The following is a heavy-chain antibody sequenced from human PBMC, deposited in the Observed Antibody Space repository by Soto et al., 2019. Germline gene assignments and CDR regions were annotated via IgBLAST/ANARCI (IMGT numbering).Heavy chain of an antibody. Sequence: ISTSYWQAWVRQMPGEGLEWMGSIYPGDSDTRYRPSFQGQVTISADKSINFVYLQWSCLKASDTATYYCARLGFNYDFLSGYYNILHYHRIDVGGQGTTVTLS. CDR3: ARLGFNYDFLSGYYNILHYHRIDV. CDR2: IYPGDSDT. CDR1: ISTSYW. D-gene: IGHD3-3*01. J-gene: IGHJ6*02. V-gene: IGHV5-51*01.